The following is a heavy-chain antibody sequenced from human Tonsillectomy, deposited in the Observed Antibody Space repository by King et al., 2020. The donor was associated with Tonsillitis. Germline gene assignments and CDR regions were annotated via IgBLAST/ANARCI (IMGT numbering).Heavy chain of an antibody. CDR3: ARLTSGGYGGNKPFDY. CDR2: IYYSGST. Sequence: LQLQESGPGLVKPSETLSLTCTVSGGSISSSSYYWGWIRQPPGKGLEWIGSIYYSGSTYYNPSLKSRVTISVDTSKHQFSLKLSSVTAADTAVYYCARLTSGGYGGNKPFDYWGQGTLVTVSS. V-gene: IGHV4-39*07. CDR1: GGSISSSSYY. D-gene: IGHD4-23*01. J-gene: IGHJ4*02.